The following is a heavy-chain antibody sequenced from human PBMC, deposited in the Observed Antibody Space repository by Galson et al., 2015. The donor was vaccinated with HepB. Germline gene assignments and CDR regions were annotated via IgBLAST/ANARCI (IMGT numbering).Heavy chain of an antibody. CDR1: GDSVSSNSAA. CDR3: AKKTVPAAITTEGYYMDV. V-gene: IGHV6-1*01. D-gene: IGHD2-2*01. J-gene: IGHJ6*03. Sequence: CAISGDSVSSNSAAWNWIRQSPSRGLEWLGRTYYRSKWYNDYAVSVKSRITINPDTSKNQFSLQLNSVTPEDTAVYYCAKKTVPAAITTEGYYMDVWGKGTTVTVSS. CDR2: TYYRSKWYN.